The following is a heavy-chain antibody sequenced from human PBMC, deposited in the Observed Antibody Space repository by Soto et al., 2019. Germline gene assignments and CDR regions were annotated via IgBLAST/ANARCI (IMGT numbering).Heavy chain of an antibody. D-gene: IGHD2-15*01. Sequence: QVQLVQSGAEVKKPGASVKVSCKASGYTFTSFGISWVRQAPGQGLEWMGWISAYNGNTNYAENLQGSVTMTTDTSASTAYMELRSLRSDDTAVYYCARDHRGGTEAFDIWGQGTMVTVSS. CDR3: ARDHRGGTEAFDI. CDR2: ISAYNGNT. J-gene: IGHJ3*02. V-gene: IGHV1-18*01. CDR1: GYTFTSFG.